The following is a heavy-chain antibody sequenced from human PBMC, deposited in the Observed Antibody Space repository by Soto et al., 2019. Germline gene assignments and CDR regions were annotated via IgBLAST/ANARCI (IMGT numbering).Heavy chain of an antibody. CDR1: GFTFSSYA. J-gene: IGHJ6*02. V-gene: IGHV3-23*01. D-gene: IGHD1-1*01. CDR2: ISGSGGST. CDR3: AKYFTPTGTTKASDRYYYYYGMDV. Sequence: QTGGSLRLSCAASGFTFSSYAMSWVRQAPGKGLEWVSAISGSGGSTYYADSVKGRFTISRDNSKNTLYLQMNSLRAEDTAVYYCAKYFTPTGTTKASDRYYYYYGMDVWGQGTTVTVSS.